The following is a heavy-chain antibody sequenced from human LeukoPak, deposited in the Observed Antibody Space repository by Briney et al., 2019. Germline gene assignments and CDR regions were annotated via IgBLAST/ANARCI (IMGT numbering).Heavy chain of an antibody. V-gene: IGHV1-18*01. D-gene: IGHD1-26*01. CDR2: ISAYNGNT. CDR3: AIASVRLGALNDDAFDI. CDR1: GYTFTSYG. Sequence: GASVKVSCKASGYTFTSYGISWVRQAPGQGLEWMGWISAYNGNTIYAQKFQGRVTMTEDTSTDTAYMELSSLRSEDTAVYYCAIASVRLGALNDDAFDIWGQGTMVTVSS. J-gene: IGHJ3*02.